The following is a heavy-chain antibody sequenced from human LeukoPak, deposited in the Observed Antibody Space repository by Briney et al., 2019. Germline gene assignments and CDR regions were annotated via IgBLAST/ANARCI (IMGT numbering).Heavy chain of an antibody. CDR3: ARVYQSAEYYFDY. D-gene: IGHD2-2*01. Sequence: SETLSLTCTVSGGSIDSYYWSWIRQPPGKGLEWIGYIYYTGSTGYHPSLKSRVTISLDTSKNQFSLKLTSVTAADTAVYYCARVYQSAEYYFDYWGHGNLVSVSS. CDR2: IYYTGST. J-gene: IGHJ4*01. V-gene: IGHV4-59*01. CDR1: GGSIDSYY.